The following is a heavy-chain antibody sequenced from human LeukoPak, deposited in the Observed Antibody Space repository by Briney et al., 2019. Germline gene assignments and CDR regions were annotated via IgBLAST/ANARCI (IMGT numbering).Heavy chain of an antibody. CDR3: ARSEGYCSSASCDAYYYYMDV. Sequence: GGSLRLSCAASEFTFSSFSMNWVRQAPGRGLEWVSSISTGSSYINYADSVKGRFAISRDNAQNSLYLQMTSLRAEDTAVYYCARSEGYCSSASCDAYYYYMDVWGKGTTVTVSS. J-gene: IGHJ6*03. V-gene: IGHV3-21*01. CDR2: ISTGSSYI. D-gene: IGHD2-2*01. CDR1: EFTFSSFS.